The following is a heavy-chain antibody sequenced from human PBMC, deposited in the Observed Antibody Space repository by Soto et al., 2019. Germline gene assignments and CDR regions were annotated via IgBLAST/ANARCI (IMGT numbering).Heavy chain of an antibody. CDR1: GFTFSNYA. J-gene: IGHJ4*02. V-gene: IGHV3-23*01. D-gene: IGHD2-21*01. CDR3: AKDWKDLGDYRPHFDY. Sequence: EVRLLESGGGLVQPGGSLRLSCAASGFTFSNYAMSWVRQAPGKGLEWVSSISGGTNSTYYADSVKGRFAISRDTSKNTLFLQMNGLSDEAPAGYYCAKDWKDLGDYRPHFDYWGPGTLVTGSS. CDR2: ISGGTNST.